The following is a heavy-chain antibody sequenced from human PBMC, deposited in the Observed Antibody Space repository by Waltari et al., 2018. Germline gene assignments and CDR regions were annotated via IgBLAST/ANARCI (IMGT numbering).Heavy chain of an antibody. CDR1: GGSISSYY. Sequence: QVQLQESGPGLVKPSETLSLTCTVSGGSISSYYWSWIRQPPGKGLEWIGYIYYSGSTNYTPSLKSRVTISVDTSKNQFSLKLSSVTAADTAVYYCARQSDYDSSGYYPTSFDYWGKGTTVTVSS. CDR3: ARQSDYDSSGYYPTSFDY. J-gene: IGHJ4*03. D-gene: IGHD3-22*01. V-gene: IGHV4-59*08. CDR2: IYYSGST.